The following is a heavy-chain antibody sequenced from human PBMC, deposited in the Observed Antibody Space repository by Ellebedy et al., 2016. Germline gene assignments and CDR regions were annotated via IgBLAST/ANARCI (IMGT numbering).Heavy chain of an antibody. D-gene: IGHD6-13*01. J-gene: IGHJ4*02. CDR2: ISGTTT. CDR1: GLTLSGYD. Sequence: GGSLRLSXVGSGLTLSGYDMSWVRQAPGKGLEWVSAISGTTTAYADSVRGRFTISRDNSKNTMYLQMNNLRPEDTAVYYCAKTGSSSWWDYWGQGVLVTVSS. V-gene: IGHV3-23*01. CDR3: AKTGSSSWWDY.